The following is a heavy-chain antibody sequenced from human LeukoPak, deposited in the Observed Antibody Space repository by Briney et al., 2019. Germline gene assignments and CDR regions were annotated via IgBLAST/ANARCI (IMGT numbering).Heavy chain of an antibody. J-gene: IGHJ5*02. CDR2: VYYSGST. V-gene: IGHV4-59*01. CDR3: ARSPRDFWSGSTSWFDP. D-gene: IGHD3-3*01. CDR1: GGSISRYY. Sequence: PSETLSLTCTVSGGSISRYYWSWIRQPPGKGLEWIGYVYYSGSTNYNPSLKSRVTISVDTSKNQFSLKLSSVTAAGTAVYYCARSPRDFWSGSTSWFDPWGQGTLVTVSS.